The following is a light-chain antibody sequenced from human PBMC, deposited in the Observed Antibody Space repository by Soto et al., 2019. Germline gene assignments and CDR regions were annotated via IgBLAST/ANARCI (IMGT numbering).Light chain of an antibody. CDR3: QQRLNWQVT. Sequence: EIVLTQSPGTLSLSPGERATLSCRASQTFSNSFLSWFQQIPGQAPRLLIYGASMRATGIPDRFSGSGSGTDFTLTISRLEPEDFAVYYCQQRLNWQVTFGQGTRLEI. CDR2: GAS. J-gene: IGKJ5*01. V-gene: IGKV3D-20*02. CDR1: QTFSNSF.